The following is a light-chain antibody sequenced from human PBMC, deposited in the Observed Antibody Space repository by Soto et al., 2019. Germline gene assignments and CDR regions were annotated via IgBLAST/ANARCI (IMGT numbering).Light chain of an antibody. CDR2: END. J-gene: IGLJ2*01. V-gene: IGLV1-47*01. Sequence: QAVVTQPPSASETPGQRVTVSCSGSSSTIGSNNVAWYKKLAGSAPKLLIYENDQRPSGVPDRVSGSKSGTSASLAISGLRPEDEDTYYCSTWDDSLSSVLVVGGTKVAVL. CDR3: STWDDSLSSVL. CDR1: SSTIGSNN.